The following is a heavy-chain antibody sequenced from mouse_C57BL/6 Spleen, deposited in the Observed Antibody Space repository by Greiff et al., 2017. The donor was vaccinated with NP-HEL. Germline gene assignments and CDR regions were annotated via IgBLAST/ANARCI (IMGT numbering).Heavy chain of an antibody. Sequence: VQLQQSGPELVKPGASVKISCKASGYTFTDYYMNWVKQSHGKSLEWIGDINPNNGGTSYNQKFKGKATLTVDKSSSTAYMELRSLTSEDSAVYYCARPMITTGDFDYWGQGTTLTVSS. D-gene: IGHD2-4*01. CDR1: GYTFTDYY. CDR2: INPNNGGT. V-gene: IGHV1-26*01. CDR3: ARPMITTGDFDY. J-gene: IGHJ2*01.